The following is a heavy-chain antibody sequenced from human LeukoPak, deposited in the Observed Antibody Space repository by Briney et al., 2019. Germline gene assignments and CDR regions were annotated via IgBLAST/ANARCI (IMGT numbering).Heavy chain of an antibody. V-gene: IGHV3-23*01. D-gene: IGHD3-22*01. J-gene: IGHJ3*02. CDR1: GFTFSSYA. Sequence: PGGSLRLSCAASGFTFSSYAMSWVRQAPGKGLEWVSGISGSGGSRYYADSVKGRFTISRDNAKNSLYLQMNSLRDEDTAVYYCARDPFYYDSSGYQDAFDIWGQGTMVTVSS. CDR3: ARDPFYYDSSGYQDAFDI. CDR2: ISGSGGSR.